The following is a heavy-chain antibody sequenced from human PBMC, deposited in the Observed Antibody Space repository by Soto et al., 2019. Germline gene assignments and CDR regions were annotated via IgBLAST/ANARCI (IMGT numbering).Heavy chain of an antibody. D-gene: IGHD6-13*01. V-gene: IGHV3-30*18. J-gene: IGHJ4*02. CDR1: GFTFSSYG. CDR2: ISYDGSNK. CDR3: AKDLIAAAGTGGVGY. Sequence: GGSLRLSCAASGFTFSSYGMHWVRQAPGKGLEWVAVISYDGSNKYYADSVKGRFTISRDNSKNTLYLQMNSLRAEDTAVYYCAKDLIAAAGTGGVGYWGQGTLVTVSS.